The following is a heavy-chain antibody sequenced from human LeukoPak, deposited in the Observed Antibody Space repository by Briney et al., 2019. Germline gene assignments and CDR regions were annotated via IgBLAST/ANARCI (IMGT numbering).Heavy chain of an antibody. CDR1: GFTFSSYG. CDR2: IRYDGSNK. V-gene: IGHV3-30*02. CDR3: AKGSVVAATFDY. D-gene: IGHD2-15*01. Sequence: GGTLRLSCAASGFTFSSYGMHWVRQAPGKGLEWVAFIRYDGSNKYYADSVKGRFTISRDNSKNTLYLQMNSLRAEDTAVYYCAKGSVVAATFDYWGQGTLVTVSS. J-gene: IGHJ4*02.